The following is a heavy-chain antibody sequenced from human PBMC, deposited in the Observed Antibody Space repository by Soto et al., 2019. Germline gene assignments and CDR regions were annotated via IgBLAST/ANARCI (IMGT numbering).Heavy chain of an antibody. J-gene: IGHJ6*02. D-gene: IGHD5-12*01. Sequence: SETLSLTCAVYGGSFSGYYWSWVRQPPGKGLEWIGEINHSGSTNYNPSLKSRVTISVDTSKNQFSLKLSSVAAADTAVYYCARGGYSGYDTGMDVWGQGTTVTVSS. CDR3: ARGGYSGYDTGMDV. V-gene: IGHV4-34*01. CDR1: GGSFSGYY. CDR2: INHSGST.